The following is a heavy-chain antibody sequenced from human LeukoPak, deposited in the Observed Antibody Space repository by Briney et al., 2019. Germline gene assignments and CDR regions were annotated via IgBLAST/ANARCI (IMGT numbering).Heavy chain of an antibody. CDR1: GGSISNYY. Sequence: SETLSLTCTVSGGSISNYYWSWIRQPPGKGLEWIGYVYYTGSTSYSPSLKSRVTISGDTSKNQFSLKLSSVTAADTAVYYCTRRGGSSSSDWFDPWGQGTLVIVSS. D-gene: IGHD6-6*01. J-gene: IGHJ5*02. CDR2: VYYTGST. V-gene: IGHV4-59*08. CDR3: TRRGGSSSSDWFDP.